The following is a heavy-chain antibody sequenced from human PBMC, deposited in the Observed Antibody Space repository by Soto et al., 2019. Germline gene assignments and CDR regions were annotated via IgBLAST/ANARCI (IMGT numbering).Heavy chain of an antibody. CDR3: AKLTQGRYLNWFDP. CDR1: GFTFSSYA. CDR2: ISGSGGST. D-gene: IGHD3-16*01. V-gene: IGHV3-23*01. Sequence: GWSLRLSCAASGFTFSSYAMSWVRQAPGKGLEWVSAISGSGGSTYYADSVKGRFTISRDNSKNTLYLQMNSLRAEDTAVYYCAKLTQGRYLNWFDPWGQGTLVTVSS. J-gene: IGHJ5*02.